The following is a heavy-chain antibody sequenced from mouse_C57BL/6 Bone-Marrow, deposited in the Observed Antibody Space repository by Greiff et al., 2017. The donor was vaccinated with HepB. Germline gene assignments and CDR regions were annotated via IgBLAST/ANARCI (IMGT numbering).Heavy chain of an antibody. J-gene: IGHJ2*01. D-gene: IGHD2-1*01. Sequence: DVKLVESGGGLVKPGGSLKLSCAASGFTFSSYAMSWVRQTPEKRLEWVATISDGGSYTYYPDNVKGRFTISRDNAKNNLYLQMSHLKSEDTAMYYCARILLCRFDYWGQGTTLTVSS. CDR1: GFTFSSYA. CDR2: ISDGGSYT. CDR3: ARILLCRFDY. V-gene: IGHV5-4*03.